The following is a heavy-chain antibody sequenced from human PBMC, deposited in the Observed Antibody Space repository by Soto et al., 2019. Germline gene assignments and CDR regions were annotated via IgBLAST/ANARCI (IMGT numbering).Heavy chain of an antibody. CDR1: GGSFSGYY. J-gene: IGHJ6*03. CDR2: INHSGST. V-gene: IGHV4-34*01. Sequence: SETLSLTCAVYGGSFSGYYWSWIRQPPGKGLEWIGEINHSGSTNYNPSLKSRVTISVDTSKNQFSLKLSSVTAADTAVYYCARTDYYYYYMDVWGKGTTVT. CDR3: ARTDYYYYYMDV.